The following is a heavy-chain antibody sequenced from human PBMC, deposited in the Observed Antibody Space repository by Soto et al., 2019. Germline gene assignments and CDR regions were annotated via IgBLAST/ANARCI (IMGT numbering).Heavy chain of an antibody. D-gene: IGHD2-15*01. V-gene: IGHV4-31*03. J-gene: IGHJ5*02. Sequence: LSLTCTVSGGSISSGGYYWSWIRQHPGKGLEWIGYIYYSGSTYYNPSLKSRVTISVDTSKNQFSLKLSSVTAADTAVYYCARVLTPGKVVAARVWFDPWGQGTLVTVSS. CDR3: ARVLTPGKVVAARVWFDP. CDR1: GGSISSGGYY. CDR2: IYYSGST.